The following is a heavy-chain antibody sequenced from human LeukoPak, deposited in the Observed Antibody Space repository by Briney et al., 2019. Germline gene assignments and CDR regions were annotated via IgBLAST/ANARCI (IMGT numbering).Heavy chain of an antibody. CDR3: ARQVQSWTNWFDP. V-gene: IGHV4-4*09. Sequence: SETLSLTCTVSGGSISSYYWSWIRQPPGKGLEWIGYIYTSGSTNYNPSLKSRVTISVDTSKNQFSLKLSSVTAADTAVYYCARQVQSWTNWFDPWGQGTLVTVSS. J-gene: IGHJ5*02. CDR1: GGSISSYY. CDR2: IYTSGST. D-gene: IGHD1-1*01.